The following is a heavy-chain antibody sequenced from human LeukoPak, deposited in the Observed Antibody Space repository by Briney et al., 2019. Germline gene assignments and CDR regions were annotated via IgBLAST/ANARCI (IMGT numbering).Heavy chain of an antibody. Sequence: PSETLSLTCSVSGGSISSGSYYWSWIRQPAGKGLEWIGRIYTSGSTNYNPSLKSRVTISVDTSKNQFSLKLSSVTAADTAVYYCARQYYYYYYMDVWGKGTTVTVSS. J-gene: IGHJ6*03. CDR3: ARQYYYYYYMDV. CDR1: GGSISSGSYY. V-gene: IGHV4-61*02. CDR2: IYTSGST.